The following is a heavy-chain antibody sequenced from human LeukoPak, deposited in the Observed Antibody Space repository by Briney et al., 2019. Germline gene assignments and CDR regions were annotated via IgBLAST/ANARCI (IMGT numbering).Heavy chain of an antibody. Sequence: SETLSLTCTVSGGSISSSSYYWGWIRQPPGKGLEWIGSIYYSGSTYYNPSLKSRVTISVDTSKNQFSLKLSSVTAADTAVYYCARSDNYDILTGLDAFDIWGQGTMVTVSS. V-gene: IGHV4-39*07. D-gene: IGHD3-9*01. CDR1: GGSISSSSYY. J-gene: IGHJ3*02. CDR3: ARSDNYDILTGLDAFDI. CDR2: IYYSGST.